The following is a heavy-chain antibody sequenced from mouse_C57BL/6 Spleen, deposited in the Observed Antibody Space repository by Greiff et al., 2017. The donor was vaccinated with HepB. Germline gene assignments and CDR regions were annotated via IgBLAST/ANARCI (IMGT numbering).Heavy chain of an antibody. V-gene: IGHV1-64*01. CDR2: IHPNSGST. Sequence: VQLQQPGAELVKPGASVKLSCKASGYTFTSYWMHWVKQRPGQGLEWIGMIHPNSGSTNYNEKFKSKATLTVDKSSSTAYMQLSSLTSEDSAVYYCARVVVATDYFDYWGQGTTLTVSS. CDR1: GYTFTSYW. J-gene: IGHJ2*01. CDR3: ARVVVATDYFDY. D-gene: IGHD1-1*01.